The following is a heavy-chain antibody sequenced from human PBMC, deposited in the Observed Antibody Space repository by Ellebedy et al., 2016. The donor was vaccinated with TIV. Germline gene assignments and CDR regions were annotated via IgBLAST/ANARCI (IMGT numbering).Heavy chain of an antibody. V-gene: IGHV3-33*08. J-gene: IGHJ6*02. D-gene: IGHD3-10*01. CDR2: LWYDGSSK. CDR3: ARTRIYGSGSYRSYYYYGMDV. CDR1: GFTFSSYG. Sequence: GESLKISCAASGFTFSSYGMHWVRQAPGKGLEWVAVLWYDGSSKYYADSVKGRFTISRDNSKNTLYLQMNSLRAEETAVYYCARTRIYGSGSYRSYYYYGMDVWGQGTTVTVSS.